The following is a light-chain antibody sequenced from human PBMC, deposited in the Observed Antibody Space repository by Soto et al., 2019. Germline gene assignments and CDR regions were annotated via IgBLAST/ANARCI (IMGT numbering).Light chain of an antibody. CDR3: AAWDDSLSALYV. Sequence: QSVLTQPPSASGTHGQRVTISCYGSSSNIGSNYVYWYQQLPGTAPKLLIYRNNQRPSGVPDRFSGSKSGTSASLAISGLRSEDEADYYCAAWDDSLSALYVFGTGTKVTVL. V-gene: IGLV1-47*01. CDR2: RNN. CDR1: SSNIGSNY. J-gene: IGLJ1*01.